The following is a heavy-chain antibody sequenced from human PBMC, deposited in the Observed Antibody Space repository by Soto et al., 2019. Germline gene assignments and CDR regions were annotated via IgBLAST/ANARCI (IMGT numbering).Heavy chain of an antibody. Sequence: GGSLRLSCAASGFTFSSYAMSWVRQAPGKGLEWVSAISGSGGSTYYADSVKGRFTISRDNSKNTLYLQMNSLRAEDTAVYYCAKSRLGSGSYLPAAFDIWGQGIMVTVSS. CDR2: ISGSGGST. CDR3: AKSRLGSGSYLPAAFDI. V-gene: IGHV3-23*01. D-gene: IGHD3-10*01. CDR1: GFTFSSYA. J-gene: IGHJ3*02.